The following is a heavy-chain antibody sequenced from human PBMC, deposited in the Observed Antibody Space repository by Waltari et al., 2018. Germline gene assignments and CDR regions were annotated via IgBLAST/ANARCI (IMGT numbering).Heavy chain of an antibody. CDR3: TKGAWGSVCDY. D-gene: IGHD2-15*01. CDR1: GFTFINHG. V-gene: IGHV3-23*01. Sequence: EVQLLESGGGLVQPGGSLRLSCAASGFTFINHGMSWVRQAPGKGLEWVSGIGDGGDTHYADSVKGRFTISRDNSKNMVYLQMDSLSAEDTAVYYCTKGAWGSVCDYWGQGTLVTVSS. CDR2: IGDGGDT. J-gene: IGHJ4*02.